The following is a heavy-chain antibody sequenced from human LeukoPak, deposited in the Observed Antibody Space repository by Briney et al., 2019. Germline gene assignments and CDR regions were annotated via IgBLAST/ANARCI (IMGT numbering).Heavy chain of an antibody. Sequence: SETLSLTCTVSGGSISSYYWSWIRQPPGKGLEWIGYIYYSGSTNYNPSLKTRVTISVDTSKTQFSLKLSSVTAADTAVYYCARATYYYDSSGWRHAFDIWGQGTMVTISS. CDR1: GGSISSYY. CDR3: ARATYYYDSSGWRHAFDI. V-gene: IGHV4-59*01. J-gene: IGHJ3*02. D-gene: IGHD3-22*01. CDR2: IYYSGST.